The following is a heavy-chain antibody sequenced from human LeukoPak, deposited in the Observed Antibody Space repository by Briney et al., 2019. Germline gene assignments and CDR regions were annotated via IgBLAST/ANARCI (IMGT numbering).Heavy chain of an antibody. CDR3: ARTRITMIVVVPRGRGASDI. Sequence: SETLSLTCAVYGGSFSSYYWSWIRQPPGKGLEWIGEINHSGSTNYNPSLKSRVTISVDTSKNQFSLKLSSVTAADTAVYYCARTRITMIVVVPRGRGASDIWGQGTMVTVSS. D-gene: IGHD3-22*01. J-gene: IGHJ3*02. CDR1: GGSFSSYY. V-gene: IGHV4-34*01. CDR2: INHSGST.